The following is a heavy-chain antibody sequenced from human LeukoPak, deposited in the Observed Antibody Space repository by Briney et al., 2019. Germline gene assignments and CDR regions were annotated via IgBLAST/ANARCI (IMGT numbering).Heavy chain of an antibody. J-gene: IGHJ4*02. D-gene: IGHD4-17*01. CDR2: ISYDGSNE. CDR1: GFTFSSYG. Sequence: GGSLRLSCAASGFTFSSYGMHWVRQAPGKGLEWVAVISYDGSNEYYADSVKGRFTISRDNSKNTLYLQMNSLRAEDTAVYYCAKSYSDTVTPFGYWGQGTLVTVSS. CDR3: AKSYSDTVTPFGY. V-gene: IGHV3-30*18.